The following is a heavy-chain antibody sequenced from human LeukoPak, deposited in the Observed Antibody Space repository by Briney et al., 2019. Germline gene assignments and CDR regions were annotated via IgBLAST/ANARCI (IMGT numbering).Heavy chain of an antibody. J-gene: IGHJ4*02. CDR3: ARGPIVGATLDY. D-gene: IGHD1-26*01. V-gene: IGHV3-30-3*01. CDR1: GFTFSSYA. Sequence: GRSLRLSCAASGFTFSSYAMRWVRQAPGKGLEWVAVISYDGSNKYYADSVKSRFTISRDNSKNTLYLQMNSLRADDTAVYYCARGPIVGATLDYWGQGTLVTVSS. CDR2: ISYDGSNK.